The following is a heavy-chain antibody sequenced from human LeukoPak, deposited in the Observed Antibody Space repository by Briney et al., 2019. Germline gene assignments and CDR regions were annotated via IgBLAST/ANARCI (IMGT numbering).Heavy chain of an antibody. CDR2: ISYDGSNK. J-gene: IGHJ4*02. CDR1: GFTFSTYA. Sequence: SGGSLRLSCAASGFTFSTYAIHWVRQAPGKGLEWVAVISYDGSNKFYADSVKGRFTISRDNSKNTLYLQMNSLRAEDTAVYYCARSRGKNKYYFDYWGQGTLVTVSS. V-gene: IGHV3-30*04. D-gene: IGHD1/OR15-1a*01. CDR3: ARSRGKNKYYFDY.